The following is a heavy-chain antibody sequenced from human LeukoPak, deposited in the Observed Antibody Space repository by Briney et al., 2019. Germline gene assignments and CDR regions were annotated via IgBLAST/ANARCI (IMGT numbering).Heavy chain of an antibody. Sequence: GGSLRLSGAASGFIFSTYWMSWVRQAPGKGLKWVANIKQDGSEKYYVDSVKGRFTISRDNAKNSLYLQMNSLRAEDTAVYYCAKTTNPRLDSSSSDYWGQGTLVTVSS. CDR3: AKTTNPRLDSSSSDY. CDR1: GFIFSTYW. D-gene: IGHD6-6*01. V-gene: IGHV3-7*01. CDR2: IKQDGSEK. J-gene: IGHJ4*02.